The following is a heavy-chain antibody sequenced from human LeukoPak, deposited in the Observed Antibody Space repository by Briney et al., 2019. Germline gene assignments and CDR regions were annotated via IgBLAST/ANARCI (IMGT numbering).Heavy chain of an antibody. D-gene: IGHD3-3*01. J-gene: IGHJ6*02. CDR2: IYYSGST. V-gene: IGHV4-59*01. CDR1: GGSISSYY. Sequence: SETLSLTCTVSGGSISSYYWSWIRQPPVKGLEWIGYIYYSGSTNYNPSLKSRVTISVDTSKNQFSLKLSSVTAADTAVYYCARRSPVLRSMDVWGQGTTVTVSS. CDR3: ARRSPVLRSMDV.